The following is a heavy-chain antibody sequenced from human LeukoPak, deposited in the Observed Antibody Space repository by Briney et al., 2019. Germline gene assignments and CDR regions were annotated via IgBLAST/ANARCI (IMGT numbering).Heavy chain of an antibody. Sequence: ASVKVSCKASGYTFTSYYMHWVRQAPGQGLEWMGIINPSGGSTSYAQKFQGRVTMTRDTSTSTVYMELSSLRSEDTAVYYCARVGKWEPPGNWYFDYWGQGTLVTVSS. D-gene: IGHD1-26*01. CDR2: INPSGGST. V-gene: IGHV1-46*01. CDR1: GYTFTSYY. CDR3: ARVGKWEPPGNWYFDY. J-gene: IGHJ4*02.